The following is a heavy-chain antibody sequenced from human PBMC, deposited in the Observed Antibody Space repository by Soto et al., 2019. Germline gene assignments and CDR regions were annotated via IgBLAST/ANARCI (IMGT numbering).Heavy chain of an antibody. V-gene: IGHV1-18*01. CDR3: ARAQKVRGYCSGGSCGWFDP. D-gene: IGHD2-15*01. Sequence: ASVKVSCKASGYTFTSYGISWVRQAPGQGLEWMGWISAYNGNTNYAQKLQGRVTMTTDTSTSTAYMELRSLRSDDTAVYYCARAQKVRGYCSGGSCGWFDPWGQGTLVTVSS. J-gene: IGHJ5*02. CDR1: GYTFTSYG. CDR2: ISAYNGNT.